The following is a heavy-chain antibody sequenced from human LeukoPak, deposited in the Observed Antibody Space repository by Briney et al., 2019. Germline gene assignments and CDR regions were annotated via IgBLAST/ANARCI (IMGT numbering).Heavy chain of an antibody. CDR2: INHSGST. Sequence: GSLRLSCAASGFTFSSYAMSWVRQPPGKGLEWIGEINHSGSTNYNPSLKSRVTISVDTSKNQFSLKLSSVTAADTAVYYCARALGGYYYDSSGYYSSYYYYMDVWGKGTTVTVSS. CDR3: ARALGGYYYDSSGYYSSYYYYMDV. D-gene: IGHD3-22*01. V-gene: IGHV4-34*01. CDR1: GFTFSSYA. J-gene: IGHJ6*03.